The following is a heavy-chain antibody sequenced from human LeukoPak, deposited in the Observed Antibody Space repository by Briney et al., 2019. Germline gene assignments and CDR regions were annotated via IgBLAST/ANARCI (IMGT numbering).Heavy chain of an antibody. CDR2: IVVGSGNT. CDR1: GFTFTSSA. Sequence: SVKVSCKASGFTFTSSAMQWVRQARGQRLEWIGWIVVGSGNTNYAQKFQERVTITRDMSTSTAYMELSRLRSDDTAVYYCARDEGGYPDYWGQGTLVTVSS. CDR3: ARDEGGYPDY. V-gene: IGHV1-58*02. D-gene: IGHD3-22*01. J-gene: IGHJ4*02.